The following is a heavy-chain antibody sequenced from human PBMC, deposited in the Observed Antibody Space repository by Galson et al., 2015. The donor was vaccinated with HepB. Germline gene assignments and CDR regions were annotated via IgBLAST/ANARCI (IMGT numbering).Heavy chain of an antibody. J-gene: IGHJ4*02. CDR3: ASSLATTLYFDY. D-gene: IGHD1-1*01. Sequence: QSGAEVKKPGESLKISCKGSAYNFANYWIGWVRQMPGKGLEWMGIIFPDDSDTRYSPSLRGQVTISADKSINTAYLQWSRLKASDTAIYYCASSLATTLYFDYWGQGTLVTVSS. CDR1: AYNFANYW. V-gene: IGHV5-51*01. CDR2: IFPDDSDT.